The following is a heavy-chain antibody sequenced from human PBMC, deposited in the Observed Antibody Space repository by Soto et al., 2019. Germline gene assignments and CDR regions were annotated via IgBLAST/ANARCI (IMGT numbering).Heavy chain of an antibody. V-gene: IGHV1-69*13. CDR1: GCTFSSYA. D-gene: IGHD2-8*01. Sequence: SVKVSCKASGCTFSSYAISWVRQAPGQGLEWMGGIIPIFGTANYAQKFQGRVTITADESTSTAYMELSSLRSEDTAVYYCARVRGLGDGGVLASDIVLMVYANYGMDVWGQGTTVTVSS. CDR2: IIPIFGTA. CDR3: ARVRGLGDGGVLASDIVLMVYANYGMDV. J-gene: IGHJ6*02.